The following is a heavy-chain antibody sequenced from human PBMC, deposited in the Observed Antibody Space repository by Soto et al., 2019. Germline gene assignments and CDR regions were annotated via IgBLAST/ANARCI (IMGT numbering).Heavy chain of an antibody. V-gene: IGHV1-18*01. J-gene: IGHJ4*02. CDR2: INVYSGTT. CDR3: ARGRGGYLSSSGHTHNYLDY. Sequence: QVHLVQSGSEVKTAGAAVKVSCKASGYTFSDYGVSWVRQAPGQGLEWMGWINVYSGTTNYLPKFQGRVTMTTDTSTSTLYMELRDLSAEDTAVYYCARGRGGYLSSSGHTHNYLDYCGQGTLVTVSS. D-gene: IGHD3-22*01. CDR1: GYTFSDYG.